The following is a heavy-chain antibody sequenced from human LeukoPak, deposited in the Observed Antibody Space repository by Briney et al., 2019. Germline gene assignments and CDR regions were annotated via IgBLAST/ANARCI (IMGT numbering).Heavy chain of an antibody. CDR1: TXSDYS. D-gene: IGHD6-25*01. V-gene: IGHV3-21*01. J-gene: IGHJ4*02. CDR2: ITSTGTSI. Sequence: TXSDYSXNWVRQAPGKGLEWVSSITSTGTSIYYADSLKGRFTISRDNAENSLYLQMNSLRVEDTAVYYCARGGRRWGQGTLVTVSS. CDR3: ARGGRR.